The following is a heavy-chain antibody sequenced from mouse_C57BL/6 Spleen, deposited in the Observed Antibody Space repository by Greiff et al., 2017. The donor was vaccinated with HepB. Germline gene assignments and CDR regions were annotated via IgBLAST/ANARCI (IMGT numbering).Heavy chain of an antibody. CDR2: IYPGSGST. V-gene: IGHV1-55*01. CDR1: GYTFTSYW. D-gene: IGHD2-1*01. CDR3: ARSPYGNYRYYAMDY. J-gene: IGHJ4*01. Sequence: VQLVESGAELVKPGASVKMSCKASGYTFTSYWITWVKQRPGQGLEWIGDIYPGSGSTNYNEKFKSKATLTVDTSSSTAYMQLSSLTSEDSAVYYCARSPYGNYRYYAMDYSGQGTSVTVSS.